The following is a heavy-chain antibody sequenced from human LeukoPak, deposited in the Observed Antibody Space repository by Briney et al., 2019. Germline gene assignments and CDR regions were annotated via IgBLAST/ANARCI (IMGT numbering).Heavy chain of an antibody. Sequence: PGGSLRLSCAASGFTFSDYGMTWVRQAPGKGLEWVSSISSSSSYIYYAGSVKGRFTISRDNAKNSLYLQMNSLRAEDTAVYYCARDHMVRGVTALYYFDYWGQGTLVTVSS. V-gene: IGHV3-21*01. CDR2: ISSSSSYI. D-gene: IGHD3-10*01. J-gene: IGHJ4*02. CDR1: GFTFSDYG. CDR3: ARDHMVRGVTALYYFDY.